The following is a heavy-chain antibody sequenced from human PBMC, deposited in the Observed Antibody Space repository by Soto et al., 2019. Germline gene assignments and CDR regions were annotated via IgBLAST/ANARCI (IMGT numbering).Heavy chain of an antibody. Sequence: EVQLVESVGGLVQPGGSLKLSCAASGFTFSGSAMHWVRQASGKGLEWVGRIRSKANNYATAYAASVKGRFTISRDDSKNTAYLQMNSLKTEDTAVYYCTRHALQYCGGDCYLLPYFDLWGRGTLVTVSS. D-gene: IGHD2-21*02. CDR1: GFTFSGSA. V-gene: IGHV3-73*02. CDR2: IRSKANNYAT. CDR3: TRHALQYCGGDCYLLPYFDL. J-gene: IGHJ2*01.